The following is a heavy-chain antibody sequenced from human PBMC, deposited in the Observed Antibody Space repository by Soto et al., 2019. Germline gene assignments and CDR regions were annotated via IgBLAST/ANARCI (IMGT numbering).Heavy chain of an antibody. CDR1: GGPISSNY. J-gene: IGHJ4*02. V-gene: IGHV4-59*01. Sequence: SETLSLTCTVSGGPISSNYWTWIRQPPGKGREWIGYVYNSGSTNYNPSLKSRVTISEAPSKSQFSLKVNSMTAADTAVYYCARYRREAVAGYTLDNWGQGILVTVSS. D-gene: IGHD6-13*01. CDR2: VYNSGST. CDR3: ARYRREAVAGYTLDN.